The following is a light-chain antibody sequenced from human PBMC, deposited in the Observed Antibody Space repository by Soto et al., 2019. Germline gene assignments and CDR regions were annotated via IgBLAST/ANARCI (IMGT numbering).Light chain of an antibody. V-gene: IGLV2-14*01. J-gene: IGLJ2*01. CDR3: SSYASSNTLL. CDR1: SSDVGGYNY. Sequence: QSALTQPASVSGSPGQSITISCTGTSSDVGGYNYVSWYQQHPGKAPKLILYEVSNRPSGVSNRFSGSKSGNTASLTISGLQAEDEADYYCSSYASSNTLLFGGGTKVTVL. CDR2: EVS.